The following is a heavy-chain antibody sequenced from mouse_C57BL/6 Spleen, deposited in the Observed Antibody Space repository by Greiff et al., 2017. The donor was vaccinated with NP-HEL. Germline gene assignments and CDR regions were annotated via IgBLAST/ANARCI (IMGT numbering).Heavy chain of an antibody. D-gene: IGHD3-1*01. CDR1: GFTFSDYG. Sequence: EVKLVESGGGLVKPGGSLKLSCAASGFTFSDYGMHWVRQAPEKGLEWVAYISSGSSTIYYADTVKGRFTISRDNAKNTLFLQMTSLRSEDTAMYYCARSARDGAYWGQGTLVTVSA. V-gene: IGHV5-17*01. J-gene: IGHJ3*01. CDR2: ISSGSSTI. CDR3: ARSARDGAY.